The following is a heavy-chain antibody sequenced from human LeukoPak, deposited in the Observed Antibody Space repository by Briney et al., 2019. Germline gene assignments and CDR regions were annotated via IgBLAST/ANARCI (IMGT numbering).Heavy chain of an antibody. CDR2: IYYSGST. D-gene: IGHD3-10*01. CDR1: GGSISSYY. CDR3: ARGAMWDYGSGSYYNLNWFDP. V-gene: IGHV4-59*08. Sequence: SETLSLTCTVSGGSISSYYWSWIRQPLGKGLEWIGYIYYSGSTNYNPSLKSRVTISVDTSKNQFSLKLSSVTAADTAVYYCARGAMWDYGSGSYYNLNWFDPWGQGTLVTVSS. J-gene: IGHJ5*02.